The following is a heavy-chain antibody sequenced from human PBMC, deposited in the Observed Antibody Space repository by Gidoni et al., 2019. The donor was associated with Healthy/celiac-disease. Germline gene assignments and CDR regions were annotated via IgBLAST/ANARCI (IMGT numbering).Heavy chain of an antibody. CDR1: GFTFSSYG. V-gene: IGHV3-30*18. D-gene: IGHD6-19*01. Sequence: QAQLVESGGGVVQPGRSLRLSCAASGFTFSSYGMHWVRQAPGKGLEWVAVISYDGSNKYYADSVKGRFTISRDNSKNTLYLQMNSLRAEDTAVYYCAKDRGSGWYVGGYYYGMDVWGQGTTVTVSS. CDR2: ISYDGSNK. J-gene: IGHJ6*02. CDR3: AKDRGSGWYVGGYYYGMDV.